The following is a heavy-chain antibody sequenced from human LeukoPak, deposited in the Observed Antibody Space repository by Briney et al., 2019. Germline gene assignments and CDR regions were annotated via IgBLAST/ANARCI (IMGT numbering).Heavy chain of an antibody. Sequence: GASVEVSCKASGYTFTSYDINWVRQATGQGLEWMGWMNPNSGNTGYAQKFQGRVTITRNTSISTAYMELSSLRSEDTAVYYCARVIRFLPGWYMDVWGKGTTVTVSS. CDR1: GYTFTSYD. V-gene: IGHV1-8*03. CDR3: ARVIRFLPGWYMDV. J-gene: IGHJ6*03. D-gene: IGHD3-3*01. CDR2: MNPNSGNT.